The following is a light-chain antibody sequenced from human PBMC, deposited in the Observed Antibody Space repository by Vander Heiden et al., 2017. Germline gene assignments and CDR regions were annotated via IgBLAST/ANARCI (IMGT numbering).Light chain of an antibody. J-gene: IGKJ2*01. CDR3: QQSFSTPYT. Sequence: DIQMTQSPSSLSASVGDRVTITCRASQSISTYLNWYQQKPGKAPKLRIYAASSLQSGVPSRFSGSGSGTHFILTISSLQPEDFATYSCQQSFSTPYTFGQGTKLEIK. CDR2: AAS. CDR1: QSISTY. V-gene: IGKV1-39*01.